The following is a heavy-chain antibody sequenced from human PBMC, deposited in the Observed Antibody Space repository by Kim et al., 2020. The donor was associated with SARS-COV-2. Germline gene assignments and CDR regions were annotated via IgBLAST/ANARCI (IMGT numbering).Heavy chain of an antibody. J-gene: IGHJ6*02. D-gene: IGHD3-10*01. Sequence: PALKSRVTRSVDTSKNQFSLKLSSVTAADTAVYYCARAGITMVRGYGMDVWGQGTTVTVSS. V-gene: IGHV4-59*01. CDR3: ARAGITMVRGYGMDV.